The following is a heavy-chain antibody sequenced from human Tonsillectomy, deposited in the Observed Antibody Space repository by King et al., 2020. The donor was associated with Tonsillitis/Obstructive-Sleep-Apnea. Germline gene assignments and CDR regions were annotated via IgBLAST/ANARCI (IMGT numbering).Heavy chain of an antibody. J-gene: IGHJ6*03. CDR3: VQQAPARYCSSTSCYASLDYYYYYMDV. V-gene: IGHV3-48*02. Sequence: VQLVESGGGLVQPGGSLRLSCAASGFTFSSYSMNWVRQAPGKGLEWVSYISSSSSTIYYADSVKGRFTISRDNAKNSLYLQMNSLRDEDTAVYYCVQQAPARYCSSTSCYASLDYYYYYMDVWGKGTTVTVSS. D-gene: IGHD2-2*01. CDR2: ISSSSSTI. CDR1: GFTFSSYS.